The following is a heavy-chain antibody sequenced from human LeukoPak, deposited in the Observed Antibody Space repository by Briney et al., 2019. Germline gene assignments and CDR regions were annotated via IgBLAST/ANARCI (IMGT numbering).Heavy chain of an antibody. J-gene: IGHJ4*02. V-gene: IGHV3-11*01. CDR3: ASLRGVNR. CDR2: ISSSGATI. Sequence: GGSLRLSCAASGFTFSDYYMSWIRQPPGKGLEWVSYISSSGATIYYADSVRGRFAVSRDNAKNSLYLQMDSLSAEDTAVYYCASLRGVNRWGQGTLVTVSS. CDR1: GFTFSDYY. D-gene: IGHD3-10*01.